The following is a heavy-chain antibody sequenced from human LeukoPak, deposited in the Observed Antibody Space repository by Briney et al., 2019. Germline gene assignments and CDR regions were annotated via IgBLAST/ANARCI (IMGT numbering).Heavy chain of an antibody. J-gene: IGHJ4*02. D-gene: IGHD6-19*01. V-gene: IGHV4-59*11. CDR3: ARDPGYSSGWYSFPMYYFDY. CDR2: IYYSGST. Sequence: SETLSLTCTVSGGSISSHYWSWIRQPPGKGLEWIGYIYYSGSTNYNPSLKSRVTMSVDTSKNQFSLKLSSVTAADTAVYYCARDPGYSSGWYSFPMYYFDYWGQGTLVTVSS. CDR1: GGSISSHY.